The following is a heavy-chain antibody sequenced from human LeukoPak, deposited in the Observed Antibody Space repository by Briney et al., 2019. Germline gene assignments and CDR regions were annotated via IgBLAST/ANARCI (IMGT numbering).Heavy chain of an antibody. D-gene: IGHD2-2*01. CDR3: ARDRGDIVVVPAAS. Sequence: SVKVSCKASGGTFSSYAISWVRQAPGQGLEWMGRIIPILGMANYAQKFQGRDTITADKSTSTAYMELSSLRSEDTAVYYCARDRGDIVVVPAASWGQGTLVTVSS. J-gene: IGHJ4*02. V-gene: IGHV1-69*04. CDR2: IIPILGMA. CDR1: GGTFSSYA.